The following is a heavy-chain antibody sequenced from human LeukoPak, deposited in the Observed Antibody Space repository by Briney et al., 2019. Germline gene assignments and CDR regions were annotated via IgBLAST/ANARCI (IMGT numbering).Heavy chain of an antibody. V-gene: IGHV3-53*01. Sequence: GGSLRLSCAASGFTVITNDMTWVRQAPGKGLEWVSVLYSDGNTKYADSVKGRFTISRDNSKNTLYLQMNSLRAEDTAVYYCASGSGSYRTPYYYMDVWGTGTTVTVSS. CDR3: ASGSGSYRTPYYYMDV. CDR2: LYSDGNT. CDR1: GFTVITND. D-gene: IGHD3-10*01. J-gene: IGHJ6*03.